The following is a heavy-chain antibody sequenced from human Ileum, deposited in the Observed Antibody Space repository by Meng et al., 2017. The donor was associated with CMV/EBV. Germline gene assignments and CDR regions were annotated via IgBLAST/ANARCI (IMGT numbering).Heavy chain of an antibody. CDR1: GFSLNAFW. V-gene: IGHV3-7*01. Sequence: GESLKISCVGSGFSLNAFWMGWARQAPGKGLEWVANIKQDGRDKYYLDSVKGRFSISRDNSRNSLYLEMNSLRADDTALYYCTRGNRDSRYCAMDVWGQGTT. CDR2: IKQDGRDK. J-gene: IGHJ6*02. CDR3: TRGNRDSRYCAMDV. D-gene: IGHD3-22*01.